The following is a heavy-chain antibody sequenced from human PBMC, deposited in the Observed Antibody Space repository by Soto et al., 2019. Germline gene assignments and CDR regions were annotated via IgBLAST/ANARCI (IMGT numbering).Heavy chain of an antibody. J-gene: IGHJ4*02. CDR1: GYTFTGYG. Sequence: AXVKVSCKASGYTFTGYGISWVRQALGQGLEWMGWISGYNGNTNYAQKFQGRVTMTTDTSASTAYMELRSLRSDDTAVYYCARGGYYDRSGYFDNVFDYWGQGALVTVSS. CDR3: ARGGYYDRSGYFDNVFDY. D-gene: IGHD3-22*01. V-gene: IGHV1-18*01. CDR2: ISGYNGNT.